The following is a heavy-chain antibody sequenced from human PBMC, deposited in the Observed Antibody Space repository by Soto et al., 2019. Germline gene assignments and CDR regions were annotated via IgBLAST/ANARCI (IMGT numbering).Heavy chain of an antibody. D-gene: IGHD3-10*01. CDR1: GFTFSSYW. V-gene: IGHV3-74*01. J-gene: IGHJ4*02. Sequence: GGSLRLSCATSGFTFSSYWMHWVRQVPGKGLLWVSRIDEYGNTINYADSVRGRFTISRDNARNALYLEMNSLRAEDTALYYCTRDIGGKGAYWGPGTLVTVSS. CDR2: IDEYGNTI. CDR3: TRDIGGKGAY.